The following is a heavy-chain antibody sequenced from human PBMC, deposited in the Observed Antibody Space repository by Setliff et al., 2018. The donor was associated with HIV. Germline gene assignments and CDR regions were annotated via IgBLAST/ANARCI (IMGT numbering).Heavy chain of an antibody. J-gene: IGHJ4*02. D-gene: IGHD1-26*01. CDR3: ARGPSGTYYREFDF. V-gene: IGHV4-59*11. CDR2: MYASGST. CDR1: GGSISVHY. Sequence: TSETLSLTCTVSGGSISVHYWSWLRLPPGKGLEWIGYMYASGSTDYNPSLKSRVTISVDRFRNQFSLQLRSVTAADTAVYYCARGPSGTYYREFDFWGQGTLVTVSS.